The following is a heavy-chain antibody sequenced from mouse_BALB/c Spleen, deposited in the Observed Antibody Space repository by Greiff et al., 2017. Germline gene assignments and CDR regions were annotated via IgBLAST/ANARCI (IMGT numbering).Heavy chain of an antibody. CDR1: GFTFSSYG. Sequence: DVQLVESGGDLVKPGGSLKLSCAASGFTFSSYGMSWVRQTPEKGLEWVAYISSGSSTIYYADTVKGRFTISRDNPKNTLFLQMTSLRSEDTAMYYCARFPLAYWGQGTLVTVSA. CDR3: ARFPLAY. J-gene: IGHJ3*01. CDR2: ISSGSSTI. V-gene: IGHV5-17*02.